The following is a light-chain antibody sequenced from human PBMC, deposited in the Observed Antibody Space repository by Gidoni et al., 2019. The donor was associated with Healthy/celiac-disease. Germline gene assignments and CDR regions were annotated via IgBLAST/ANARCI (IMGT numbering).Light chain of an antibody. CDR2: KDR. CDR1: VLAKKKY. J-gene: IGLJ3*02. CDR3: YSAADTSWV. V-gene: IGLV3-27*01. Sequence: SYELTRPSSVSVSPGQTARITCSGDVLAKKKYARWFQQKPGQAPVLGIYKDRERPSRIPERFSGSSSGTTVTLTIRGAQVEDEADYYCYSAADTSWVFGGGTKLPVL.